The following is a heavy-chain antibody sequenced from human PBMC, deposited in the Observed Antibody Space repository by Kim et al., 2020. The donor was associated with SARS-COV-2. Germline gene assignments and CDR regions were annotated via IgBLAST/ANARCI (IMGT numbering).Heavy chain of an antibody. Sequence: KRNADSVKGRFTISRDNAKNTLYLQMNSLRAEDTAVYYCARDEAYSFDFWGQGTLVTVSS. CDR3: ARDEAYSFDF. J-gene: IGHJ4*02. CDR2: K. D-gene: IGHD2-21*01. V-gene: IGHV3-74*01.